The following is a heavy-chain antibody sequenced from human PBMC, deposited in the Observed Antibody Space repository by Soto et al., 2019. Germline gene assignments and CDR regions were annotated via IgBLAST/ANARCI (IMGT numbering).Heavy chain of an antibody. D-gene: IGHD2-21*01. CDR3: DRGGWMYVV. CDR1: GFTFRDYT. J-gene: IGHJ4*02. Sequence: EVQLVEYGGGLVQPGQSLRLSCTASGFTFRDYTMSWFRQAPGKGLEWLGSIRSKPNGATTENAAYVKGRFTVSRDDSKSIAYLQMDNLIADDTAVYFCDRGGWMYVVWGQGTLVSVSS. V-gene: IGHV3-49*03. CDR2: IRSKPNGATT.